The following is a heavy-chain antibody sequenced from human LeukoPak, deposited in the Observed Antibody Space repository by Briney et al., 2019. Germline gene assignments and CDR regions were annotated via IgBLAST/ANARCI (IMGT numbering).Heavy chain of an antibody. CDR3: TRGRWWLPY. CDR2: ISYDGTIQ. CDR1: GFIFSNYA. J-gene: IGHJ4*02. D-gene: IGHD2-15*01. Sequence: GGSLRLSCAASGFIFSNYAMHWVRQAPGKGLEWVAVISYDGTIQYYAESVKGRFTISRDDSQNTVYLQLSSLRHDDTGIYYCTRGRWWLPYWGQGTMVTVSS. V-gene: IGHV3-30*04.